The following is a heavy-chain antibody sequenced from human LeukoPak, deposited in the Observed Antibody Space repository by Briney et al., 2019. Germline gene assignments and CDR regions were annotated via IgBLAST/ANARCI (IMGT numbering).Heavy chain of an antibody. D-gene: IGHD1-26*01. Sequence: SETLSLTCTVSGGSISSHYWSWIRQPPGKGLEWIGHIYYSVSTNYNPSLKSRVTISMDTSKNQFALKLSSVTAADTAVYYCARRTGGTGNFDYWGQGTLVTVSS. CDR1: GGSISSHY. J-gene: IGHJ4*02. CDR2: IYYSVST. CDR3: ARRTGGTGNFDY. V-gene: IGHV4-59*08.